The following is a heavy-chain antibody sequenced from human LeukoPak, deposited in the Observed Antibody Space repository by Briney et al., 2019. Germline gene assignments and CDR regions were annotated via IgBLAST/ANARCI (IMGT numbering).Heavy chain of an antibody. CDR2: IYYSGST. Sequence: SETLSPTCTVSGGSISSYYWSWIRQPPGKGLEWIGYIYYSGSTNYNPSLKSRVTISVDTSKNQFSLKLSSVTAADTAVYYCARGWRHDYWGQGTLVTVSS. CDR1: GGSISSYY. CDR3: ARGWRHDY. D-gene: IGHD2-15*01. J-gene: IGHJ4*02. V-gene: IGHV4-59*01.